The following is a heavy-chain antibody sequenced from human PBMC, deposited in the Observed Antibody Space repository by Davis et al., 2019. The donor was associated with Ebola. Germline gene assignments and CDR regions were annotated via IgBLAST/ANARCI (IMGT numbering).Heavy chain of an antibody. V-gene: IGHV4-34*01. CDR1: GGSFSGYY. CDR2: INHSGST. J-gene: IGHJ4*02. D-gene: IGHD3-3*01. Sequence: SETLSLTCAVYGGSFSGYYWSWIRQPPGKGLEWIGEINHSGSTNYNPSLKRRVTISVDTSKNQFSLKLGSVTAADTAVYYCARGRDFWRNWGQGTLVTVSS. CDR3: ARGRDFWRN.